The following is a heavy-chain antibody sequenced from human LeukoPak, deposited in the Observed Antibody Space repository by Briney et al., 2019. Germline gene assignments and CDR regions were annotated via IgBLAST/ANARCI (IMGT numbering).Heavy chain of an antibody. CDR2: IYYSEST. D-gene: IGHD3-16*02. Sequence: SLTCTVSRVSISSSGYYWSWIRQAPGKGLECFGTIYYSESTYFKSRVSRSVDRSKNDFSLKLSSVTAADTSVYNCARGAYNYVWGSYRTAINYYYMDVWGKGTTVTVSS. CDR3: ARGAYNYVWGSYRTAINYYYMDV. CDR1: RVSISSSGYY. J-gene: IGHJ6*03. V-gene: IGHV4-39*02.